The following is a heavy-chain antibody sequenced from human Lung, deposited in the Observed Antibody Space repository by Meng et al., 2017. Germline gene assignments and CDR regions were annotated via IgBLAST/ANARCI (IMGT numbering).Heavy chain of an antibody. CDR1: GYTFTTYT. CDR2: ISTNTGNP. Sequence: QVQLVQSGSELKKPGASVKVSCKASGYTFTTYTINWVRQAHGRGLEWMGWISTNTGNPTYVQGFTGRFVFSLDTSVSTAYLQISSLEAADTAVYYCARGGDFDPRGQGILVTVSS. J-gene: IGHJ5*02. V-gene: IGHV7-4-1*02. D-gene: IGHD2/OR15-2a*01. CDR3: ARGGDFDP.